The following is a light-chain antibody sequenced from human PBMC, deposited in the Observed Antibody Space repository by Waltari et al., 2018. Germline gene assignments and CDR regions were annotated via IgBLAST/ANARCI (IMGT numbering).Light chain of an antibody. CDR2: EVS. J-gene: IGLJ2*01. CDR3: SSYAGSNNLGV. Sequence: QSALTQPPSASGSPGQSVTISCPGTSSDVGGYNYVSWYQQHPGKVPKLMIYEVSKRPSGVPDRFSGSKSGNTASLTVSGLQAEDEADYYCSSYAGSNNLGVFGGGTKLTVL. CDR1: SSDVGGYNY. V-gene: IGLV2-8*01.